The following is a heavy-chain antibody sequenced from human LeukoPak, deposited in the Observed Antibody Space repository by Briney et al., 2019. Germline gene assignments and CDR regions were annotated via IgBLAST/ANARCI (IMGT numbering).Heavy chain of an antibody. CDR2: ISNGGHHT. Sequence: GGSLRLSCAASGISFNNYGMSWVRQAPGKGLEWHSSISNGGHHTYYAVSVRGRFTISRDNSKNTLNLQMDSLRAADTAVYYCAKVISSYSGYDAYWGQGTLVTVSS. D-gene: IGHD5-12*01. CDR3: AKVISSYSGYDAY. V-gene: IGHV3-23*01. J-gene: IGHJ4*02. CDR1: GISFNNYG.